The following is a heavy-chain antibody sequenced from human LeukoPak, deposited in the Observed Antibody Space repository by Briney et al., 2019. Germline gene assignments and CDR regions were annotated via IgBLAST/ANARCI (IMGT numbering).Heavy chain of an antibody. CDR3: ARVGYCSSTSCPEGWGYYYYYYIDV. V-gene: IGHV1-46*03. J-gene: IGHJ6*03. D-gene: IGHD2-2*01. CDR2: INPSGGST. Sequence: ASVKVSCKASGYTFTSYYMHWVRQAPGQGLEWMGIINPSGGSTSYAQKFQGRVTMTRDTSTSTVYTELSSLRSEDTAVYYCARVGYCSSTSCPEGWGYYYYYYIDVWGKGTTVTVSS. CDR1: GYTFTSYY.